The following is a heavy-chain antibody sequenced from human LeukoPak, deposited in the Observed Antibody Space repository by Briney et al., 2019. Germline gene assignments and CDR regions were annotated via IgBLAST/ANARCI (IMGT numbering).Heavy chain of an antibody. J-gene: IGHJ4*02. CDR3: ARERGGKIVVVITD. V-gene: IGHV4-4*07. CDR2: IYTSGST. Sequence: SETLSLTCTVSGGSISSYYWSWIRQPAGKGLEWIGRIYTSGSTNYNPSLKSRVTISVDKSKNQFSLKLSSVTAADTAVYYCARERGGKIVVVITDWGQGTLATVSS. D-gene: IGHD3-22*01. CDR1: GGSISSYY.